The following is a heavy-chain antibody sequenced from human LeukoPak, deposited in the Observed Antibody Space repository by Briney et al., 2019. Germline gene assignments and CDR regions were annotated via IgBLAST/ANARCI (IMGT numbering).Heavy chain of an antibody. D-gene: IGHD6-13*01. CDR3: AIAAVGFDY. CDR2: VTPSGGST. Sequence: ASVKVSCKASGYTFTSYYIHWVRQAPGQGLEWMGIVTPSGGSTSDAQKFQGRVTMTRDMSTSTVYMELSSLRSEDTAVYYCAIAAVGFDYWGQGTLVTVSS. CDR1: GYTFTSYY. V-gene: IGHV1-46*01. J-gene: IGHJ4*02.